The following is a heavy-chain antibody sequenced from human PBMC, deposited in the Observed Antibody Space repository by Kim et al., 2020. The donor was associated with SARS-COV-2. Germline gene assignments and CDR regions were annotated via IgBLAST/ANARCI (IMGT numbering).Heavy chain of an antibody. CDR3: TRGGDCSGGTCSNY. Sequence: GGSLRLSCAASGFSFSIYGMHWVRQAPGKGLEWVSSIWYDGSNKYYADSVKGRFTISRDNSKNTLYLQMNSLRAEDTAVYYCTRGGDCSGGTCSNYYGQG. J-gene: IGHJ4*02. V-gene: IGHV3-33*01. CDR2: IWYDGSNK. CDR1: GFSFSIYG. D-gene: IGHD2-15*01.